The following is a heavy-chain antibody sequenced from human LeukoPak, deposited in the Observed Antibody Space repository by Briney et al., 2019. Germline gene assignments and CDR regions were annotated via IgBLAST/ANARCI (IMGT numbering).Heavy chain of an antibody. D-gene: IGHD3-10*01. CDR2: IYHSGSA. CDR1: GYSISSGYY. V-gene: IGHV4-38-2*02. Sequence: SETLSLTCTVSGYSISSGYYWGWIRQPPGKGLEWIGSIYHSGSAYYNPSLKSRVTISVDTSKNHFSLKLSSVTAADTAVYYCARDLWGSGIDNWGQGTPVTVSS. CDR3: ARDLWGSGIDN. J-gene: IGHJ4*02.